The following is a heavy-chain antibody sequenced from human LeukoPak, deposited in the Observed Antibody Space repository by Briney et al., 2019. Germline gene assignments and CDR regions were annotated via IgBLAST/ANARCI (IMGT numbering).Heavy chain of an antibody. V-gene: IGHV4-34*01. CDR1: GGSFSGYY. Sequence: SETLPLTCAVYGGSFSGYYWSWIRQPPGKGLEWIGEINHSGSTNYNPSLKSRVTISVDTSKNQFSLKLSSVTAADTAVYYCARGIAAAGHYHFDYWGQGTLVTVSS. CDR3: ARGIAAAGHYHFDY. J-gene: IGHJ4*02. D-gene: IGHD6-13*01. CDR2: INHSGST.